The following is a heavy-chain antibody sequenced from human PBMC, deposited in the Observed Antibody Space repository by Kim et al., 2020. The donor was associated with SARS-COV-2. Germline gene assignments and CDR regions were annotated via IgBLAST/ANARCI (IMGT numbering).Heavy chain of an antibody. V-gene: IGHV4-39*01. J-gene: IGHJ6*02. CDR3: ARGTIFGVVIRENYGMDV. CDR1: GGSISSSSYY. Sequence: SETLSLTCTVSGGSISSSSYYWGWIRQPPGKGLEWIGSIYYSGSTYYNPSLKSRVTISVDTSKNQFSLKLSSVTAADTAVYYCARGTIFGVVIRENYGMDVWGQGTTVTVSS. D-gene: IGHD3-3*01. CDR2: IYYSGST.